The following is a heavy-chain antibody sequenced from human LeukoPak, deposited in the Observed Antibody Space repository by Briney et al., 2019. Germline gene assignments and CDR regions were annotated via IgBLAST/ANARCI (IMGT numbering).Heavy chain of an antibody. CDR1: GFTFSSSD. J-gene: IGHJ6*03. CDR3: AKRGNPTVGHHYLDV. CDR2: IHHSDSNT. D-gene: IGHD1-1*01. V-gene: IGHV3-23*05. Sequence: GGSLRLSCAASGFTFSSSDMSWVRQALGSGLEWVSSIHHSDSNTYYADSVMGRFTISRDNSKNTLYLQMNSLSAEDTAVYYCAKRGNPTVGHHYLDVWGKGTTVSVSS.